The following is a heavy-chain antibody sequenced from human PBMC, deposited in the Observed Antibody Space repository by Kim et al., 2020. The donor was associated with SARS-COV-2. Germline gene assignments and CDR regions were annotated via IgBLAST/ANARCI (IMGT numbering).Heavy chain of an antibody. J-gene: IGHJ5*02. CDR1: GFTFSSYS. D-gene: IGHD1-26*01. Sequence: GGSLRLSCAASGFTFSSYSMNWVRQAPGKGLEWVSSISSSSSYIYYADSVKGRFTISRDNAKNSLYLQMNSLRAEDTAVYYCARDHRVLSVGAINWFEPWGEGTLVTVSS. CDR2: ISSSSSYI. CDR3: ARDHRVLSVGAINWFEP. V-gene: IGHV3-21*01.